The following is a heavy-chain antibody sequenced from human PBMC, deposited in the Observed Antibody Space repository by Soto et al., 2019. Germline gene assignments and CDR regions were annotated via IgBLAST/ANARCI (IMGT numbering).Heavy chain of an antibody. CDR1: GGSISSGGYS. CDR3: ARSTIAPHLFTYPFDS. V-gene: IGHV4-30-2*01. CDR2: IYHSGST. J-gene: IGHJ4*01. D-gene: IGHD6-6*01. Sequence: SETLSLTCAVSGGSISSGGYSWSWIRQPPGKGLEWIGYIYHSGSTYYNPSLKSRLTIAVDTSKNQLSLELNSVTAADTAVYYCARSTIAPHLFTYPFDSWGQGTLVTVSS.